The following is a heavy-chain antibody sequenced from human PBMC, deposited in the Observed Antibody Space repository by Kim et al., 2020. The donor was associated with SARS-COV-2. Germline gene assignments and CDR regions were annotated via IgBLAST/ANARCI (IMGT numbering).Heavy chain of an antibody. CDR1: GFTFDDYG. V-gene: IGHV3-20*01. Sequence: GGSLRLSCAASGFTFDDYGMSWVRQAPGKGLEWVSGINRNSDSTGYADSVKGRFTISRDNVKNSLFLQMNSPRAEDTALYHCVRGYAGGPFDLWGQGTLVTVSS. J-gene: IGHJ4*02. CDR3: VRGYAGGPFDL. CDR2: INRNSDST. D-gene: IGHD3-16*01.